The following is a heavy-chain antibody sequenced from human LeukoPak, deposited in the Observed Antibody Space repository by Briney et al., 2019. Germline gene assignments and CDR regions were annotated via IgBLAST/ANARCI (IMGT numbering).Heavy chain of an antibody. CDR2: ISSNGGST. D-gene: IGHD3-10*01. CDR3: AIDRYGSGGDFDY. J-gene: IGHJ4*02. V-gene: IGHV3-64*01. Sequence: GGSLRLXCAASGFTFSSYAMHWGRQAPGKGLEYVSAISSNGGSTYYANSVKGRFTISRDNSKNTLYLQMGSLRAEDMAVYYCAIDRYGSGGDFDYWGQGTLVTVSS. CDR1: GFTFSSYA.